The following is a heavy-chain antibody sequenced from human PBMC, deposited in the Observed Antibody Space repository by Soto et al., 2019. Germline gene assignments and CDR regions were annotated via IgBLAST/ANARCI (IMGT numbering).Heavy chain of an antibody. CDR3: AHRHRVGTVTDGFDF. Sequence: QITLKESGPTLVKPTQTLTLTCTFSGFSLTTSGVGVGWIRQPPGKALEWIAVIYSNDHKRYNSSLESRVRITKDTFKSQVVLTMTNMDSADTATYSCAHRHRVGTVTDGFDFWSQGTLVTVTS. CDR2: IYSNDHK. J-gene: IGHJ4*02. CDR1: GFSLTTSGVG. D-gene: IGHD1-26*01. V-gene: IGHV2-5*01.